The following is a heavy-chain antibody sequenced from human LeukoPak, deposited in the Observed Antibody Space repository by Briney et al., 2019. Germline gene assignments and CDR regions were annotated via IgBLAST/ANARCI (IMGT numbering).Heavy chain of an antibody. D-gene: IGHD5-12*01. J-gene: IGHJ4*02. CDR3: AKDLKPDSGYDVDH. CDR2: ISSSGSTK. CDR1: GITFSSYS. V-gene: IGHV3-48*01. Sequence: GGSLRLSCGASGITFSSYSMNWVRQAPGKGLEWVSYISSSGSTKYYADSVKGRFTISRDNARNSLYLQMNSLRAEDTAVYYCAKDLKPDSGYDVDHWGQGTLVTVSS.